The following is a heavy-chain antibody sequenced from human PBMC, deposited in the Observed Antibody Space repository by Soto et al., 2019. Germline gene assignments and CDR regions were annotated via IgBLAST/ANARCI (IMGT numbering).Heavy chain of an antibody. V-gene: IGHV1-3*01. CDR3: ARGIIRAAGPNWFDP. CDR2: INAGNGNT. J-gene: IGHJ5*02. CDR1: GYTFPSYA. Sequence: ASVKVSCKASGYTFPSYAMHWVRQATGQRLEWMGWINAGNGNTKYSQKFQGRVTITRDTSASTAYMELSSLRSEDTAVYYCARGIIRAAGPNWFDPWGQGTLVTVSS. D-gene: IGHD6-13*01.